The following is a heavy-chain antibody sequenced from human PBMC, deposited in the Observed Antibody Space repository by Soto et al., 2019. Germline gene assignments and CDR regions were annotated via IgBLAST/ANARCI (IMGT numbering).Heavy chain of an antibody. CDR1: GFTFSSYW. J-gene: IGHJ6*02. Sequence: GSLRLSCAASGFTFSSYWMSWVRQAPGKGLEWVANIKQDGSEKYYVDSVKGRFTISRDNAKNSLYLQMNSLRAEDTAVYYCARDLFAHPSSSYPYYYYGMDVWGQGTTVTVSS. D-gene: IGHD6-6*01. V-gene: IGHV3-7*03. CDR3: ARDLFAHPSSSYPYYYYGMDV. CDR2: IKQDGSEK.